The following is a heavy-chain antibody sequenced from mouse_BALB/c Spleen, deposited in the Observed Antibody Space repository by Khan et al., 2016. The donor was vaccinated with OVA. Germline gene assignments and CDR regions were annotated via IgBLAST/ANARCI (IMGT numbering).Heavy chain of an antibody. Sequence: QVQLQQSGAELAKPGASLKMSCTASGYSFITYWIHWVRQRPGQGLEWIGYIDPSTGYTEYNQKFKDKATLTADKSSSTAYMQLTSLTSEDEAVYYCARRGLNGICVYWGQGTLVTVSA. CDR1: GYSFITYW. CDR2: IDPSTGYT. J-gene: IGHJ3*01. V-gene: IGHV1-7*01. D-gene: IGHD1-3*01. CDR3: ARRGLNGICVY.